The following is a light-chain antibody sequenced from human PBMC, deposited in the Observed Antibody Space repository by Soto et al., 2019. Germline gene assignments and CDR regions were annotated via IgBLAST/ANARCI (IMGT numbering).Light chain of an antibody. CDR2: GAS. V-gene: IGKV3-15*01. CDR1: QSVWGRY. J-gene: IGKJ1*01. CDR3: QQSNDWTLT. Sequence: IVLTQSPGTQSLSPGERATLSWRASQSVWGRYLAWYQQKHGQAPRLLIYGASTRATGIPARFSGSGSGTEGTLTISSLKSEDFALYYGQQSNDWTLTFGQGTKVDIK.